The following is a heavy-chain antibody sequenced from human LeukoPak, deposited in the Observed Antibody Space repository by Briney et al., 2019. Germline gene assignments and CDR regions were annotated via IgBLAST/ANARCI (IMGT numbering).Heavy chain of an antibody. V-gene: IGHV1-18*01. J-gene: IGHJ3*02. Sequence: ASVKVSCKASGYTFTSYGISWVRQAPGQGLEWMGWISAYNGNTNYAQKFQGRVTMTEDTSTDTAYMELSSLRSEDTAVYYCATEGWELRKFGAFDIWGQGTMVTVSS. CDR3: ATEGWELRKFGAFDI. CDR2: ISAYNGNT. D-gene: IGHD1-26*01. CDR1: GYTFTSYG.